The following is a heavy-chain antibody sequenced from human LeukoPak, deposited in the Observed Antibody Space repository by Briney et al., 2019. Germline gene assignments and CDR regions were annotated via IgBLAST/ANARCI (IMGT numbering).Heavy chain of an antibody. CDR2: IRTDDST. Sequence: GGSLRLSCAASGFIVGNSYMSWVRQAPGKGLEWISLIRTDDSTYYADSVKGRFTISKDTSRNTLYLQMNILRAEDTAVYYCAREASGSYFHNWGQGTLVTVSS. V-gene: IGHV3-53*01. CDR1: GFIVGNSY. J-gene: IGHJ1*01. D-gene: IGHD1-26*01. CDR3: AREASGSYFHN.